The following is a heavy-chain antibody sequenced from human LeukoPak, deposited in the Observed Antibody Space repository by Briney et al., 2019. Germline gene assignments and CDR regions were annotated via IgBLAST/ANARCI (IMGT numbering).Heavy chain of an antibody. CDR1: GGSISSGGYY. CDR2: IYYSGST. Sequence: SETLSLTCTVSGGSISSGGYYWSWIRQHPGKGLEWIGYIYYSGSTYYNPSLKSRFTISVDTSKNQFSLKLSSVTAADTAVYYCARGPMIVVIIPYDAFDIWGQGTMVTVSS. J-gene: IGHJ3*02. D-gene: IGHD3-22*01. V-gene: IGHV4-31*03. CDR3: ARGPMIVVIIPYDAFDI.